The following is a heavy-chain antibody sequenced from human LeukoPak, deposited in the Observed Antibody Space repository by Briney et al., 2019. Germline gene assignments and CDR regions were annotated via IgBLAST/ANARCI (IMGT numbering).Heavy chain of an antibody. D-gene: IGHD6-19*01. J-gene: IGHJ5*02. CDR1: GYSFTGYW. CDR2: IYPGDSDT. Sequence: GESLKISCKGSGYSFTGYWIGWVRQMPGKGLEWMGIIYPGDSDTRYSPSFQGQVTISADKSISTAYLQWSSLKASDTAMYYCARLPVRGIAVADNWFDPWGQGTLVTVSS. CDR3: ARLPVRGIAVADNWFDP. V-gene: IGHV5-51*01.